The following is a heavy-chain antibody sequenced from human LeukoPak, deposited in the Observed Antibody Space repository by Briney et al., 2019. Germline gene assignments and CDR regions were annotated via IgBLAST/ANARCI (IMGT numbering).Heavy chain of an antibody. CDR2: ISGYSGNT. J-gene: IGHJ4*02. V-gene: IGHV1-18*01. CDR1: GYSFTSYG. Sequence: GASVKVSCKASGYSFTSYGISCVRQAPGQGLEWMGWISGYSGNTNYAQKLQGRVTMTTDTSTSTAYMELRSLRSDDTAVYYCARGGLSRTSRTYFVYSGQRTLVTVSS. D-gene: IGHD2-2*01. CDR3: ARGGLSRTSRTYFVY.